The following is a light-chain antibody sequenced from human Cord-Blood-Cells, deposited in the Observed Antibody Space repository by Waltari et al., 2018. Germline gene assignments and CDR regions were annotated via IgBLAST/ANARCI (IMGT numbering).Light chain of an antibody. J-gene: IGKJ4*01. CDR2: DAS. CDR1: QSVSSY. V-gene: IGKV3-11*01. Sequence: EIVLTKTPATLSLSPGERATLSCRASQSVSSYLAWYQQKPGQAPRLLIYDASNRATCIPARFSGSGSGTDFTLTISSLEPEDFAVYYCQQRSNWLTFGGGTKVEIK. CDR3: QQRSNWLT.